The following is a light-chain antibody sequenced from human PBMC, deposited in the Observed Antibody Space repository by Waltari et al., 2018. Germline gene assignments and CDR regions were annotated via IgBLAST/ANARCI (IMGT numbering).Light chain of an antibody. CDR2: RAS. Sequence: DIQMTQSPSSLSASVGDTVTITCQASQGIGNTLNWYQQKPGKAPKLLIYRASSLQSGIPSRFSGSGFGTDFTLTISSLQPEDFATYYCQQGYSYPFTFGPGTKLDIK. V-gene: IGKV1-NL1*01. J-gene: IGKJ3*01. CDR1: QGIGNT. CDR3: QQGYSYPFT.